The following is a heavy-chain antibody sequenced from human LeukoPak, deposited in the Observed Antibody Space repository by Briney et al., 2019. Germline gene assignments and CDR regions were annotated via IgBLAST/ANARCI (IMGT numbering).Heavy chain of an antibody. V-gene: IGHV4-59*12. D-gene: IGHD4-11*01. Sequence: PSETLSLTCTVSGGSISSYYWSWIRQPPGKGLEWIGYIYYSGSTNYNPSLKSRVTISVDTSKNQFSLKLSSVTAADTAVYYCARDRTTISRGAFDIWGQGTMVTVSS. J-gene: IGHJ3*02. CDR3: ARDRTTISRGAFDI. CDR1: GGSISSYY. CDR2: IYYSGST.